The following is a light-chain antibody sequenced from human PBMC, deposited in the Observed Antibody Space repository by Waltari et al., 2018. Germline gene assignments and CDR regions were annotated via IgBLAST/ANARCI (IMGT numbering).Light chain of an antibody. CDR1: SSDVGGYNY. CDR3: CSYAGSYTVV. J-gene: IGLJ2*01. CDR2: DVI. V-gene: IGLV2-11*01. Sequence: QSALTQPRSVSGSPGQSVSISCTGTSSDVGGYNYVSWYQHHPGKAPKLLIFDVIKRPSGVPHRFSGSKAGNTASLTISGLQAEDEADYYCCSYAGSYTVVFGGGTRLTVL.